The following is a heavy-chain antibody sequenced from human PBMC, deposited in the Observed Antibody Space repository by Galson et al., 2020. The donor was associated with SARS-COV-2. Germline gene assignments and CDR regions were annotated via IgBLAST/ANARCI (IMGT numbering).Heavy chain of an antibody. Sequence: TVGSLILSCAPSGFTFSHAWMSWVRQAPGKGLEWIARIKSKVSGETRDYAAPLKGRFIVSRDDSKNTLYLQMNSLRTEDTGIYYCMWDHLDAFDFWGQGTMVTVSS. V-gene: IGHV3-15*01. CDR2: IKSKVSGETR. D-gene: IGHD1-26*01. CDR1: GFTFSHAW. CDR3: MWDHLDAFDF. J-gene: IGHJ3*01.